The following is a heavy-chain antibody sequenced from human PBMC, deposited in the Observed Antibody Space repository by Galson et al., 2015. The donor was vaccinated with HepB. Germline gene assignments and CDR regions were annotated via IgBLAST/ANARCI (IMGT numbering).Heavy chain of an antibody. D-gene: IGHD5-24*01. CDR2: ISSSSSYI. J-gene: IGHJ4*02. V-gene: IGHV3-21*01. Sequence: SLRLSCAASGFTFSSYSMNWVRQAPGKGLEWVSSISSSSSYIYYADSVKGRFTISRDNAKNSLYLQMNSLRAEDTAVYYCARDRRWLQIKDYWGQGTLVTVSS. CDR1: GFTFSSYS. CDR3: ARDRRWLQIKDY.